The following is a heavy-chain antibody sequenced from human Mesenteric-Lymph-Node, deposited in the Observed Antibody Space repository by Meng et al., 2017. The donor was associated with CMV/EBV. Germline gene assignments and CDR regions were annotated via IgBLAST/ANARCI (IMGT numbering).Heavy chain of an antibody. D-gene: IGHD3-16*01. Sequence: ASVKVSCKASADTFISYTFTWVRQAPGQGLEWMGWINPNSGGTNYAQKFQGRVTMTRDTSISTAYMELSRLRSDDTAVYYCARDYDRLLPGEGNGMDVWGQGTTVTVSS. CDR2: INPNSGGT. CDR3: ARDYDRLLPGEGNGMDV. V-gene: IGHV1-2*02. CDR1: ADTFISYT. J-gene: IGHJ6*02.